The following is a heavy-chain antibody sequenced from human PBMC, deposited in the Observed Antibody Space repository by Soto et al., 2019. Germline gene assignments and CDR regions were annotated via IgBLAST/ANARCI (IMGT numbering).Heavy chain of an antibody. V-gene: IGHV3-30-3*01. CDR1: GFTFSSYA. CDR3: ARSHSSSWENYYYYGMDV. J-gene: IGHJ6*02. D-gene: IGHD6-13*01. CDR2: ISYDGSNK. Sequence: GGSLRLSCAASGFTFSSYAMHWVRQAPGKGLEWVAVISYDGSNKYYADSVKGRFTISRDNSKNTLYLQMNSLRAEDTAVYYCARSHSSSWENYYYYGMDVWGQGTTVTVSS.